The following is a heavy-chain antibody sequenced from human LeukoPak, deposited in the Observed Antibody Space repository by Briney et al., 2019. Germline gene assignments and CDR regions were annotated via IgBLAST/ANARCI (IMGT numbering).Heavy chain of an antibody. J-gene: IGHJ5*02. Sequence: SGGSLRLSCVVSGLTISSHGMHWVRQAPGKGLEWVAMISYHASAKYYGDSVQGRFTISSDISKNTLYLQMDSLRPEDTAVYYCAKDWGSSGWYNYFDPWGQGTLVTVSS. D-gene: IGHD6-19*01. V-gene: IGHV3-30*18. CDR3: AKDWGSSGWYNYFDP. CDR1: GLTISSHG. CDR2: ISYHASAK.